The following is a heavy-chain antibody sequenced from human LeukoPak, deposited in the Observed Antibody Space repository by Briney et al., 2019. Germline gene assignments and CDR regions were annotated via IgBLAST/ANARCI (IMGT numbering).Heavy chain of an antibody. CDR1: GGSFSGYY. Sequence: SETLSLTCAVYGGSFSGYYWSWIRQPPGKGLEWIGEINHSGSTNYNPSLKSRVTISVDTSKNQFSLKLSSVTAADTAVYYCAREKDYDFWSGYYPLHHNWFDPWGQGTLVTVSS. D-gene: IGHD3-3*01. CDR3: AREKDYDFWSGYYPLHHNWFDP. CDR2: INHSGST. J-gene: IGHJ5*02. V-gene: IGHV4-34*01.